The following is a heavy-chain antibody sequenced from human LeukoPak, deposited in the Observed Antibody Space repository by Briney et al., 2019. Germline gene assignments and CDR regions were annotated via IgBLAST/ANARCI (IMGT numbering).Heavy chain of an antibody. V-gene: IGHV4-59*08. D-gene: IGHD3-22*01. Sequence: PSETLSLTCTVSGGSISSYYWSWIRQPPGKGLEWIGYFYYSGSTNYNPSLKSRVTISVDTSKNQISLKLSSVTAADTAVYYCARHGHYYDTSGYYSIPDFWGQGALVTVSS. J-gene: IGHJ4*02. CDR1: GGSISSYY. CDR2: FYYSGST. CDR3: ARHGHYYDTSGYYSIPDF.